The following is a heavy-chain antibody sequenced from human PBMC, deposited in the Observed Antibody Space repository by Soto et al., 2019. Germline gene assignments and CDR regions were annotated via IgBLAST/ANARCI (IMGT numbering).Heavy chain of an antibody. D-gene: IGHD3-10*01. Sequence: GSLSLSCAASGFTFRNYAMSWVRQAPGAGLEWVSAISGSGGGTFYADSVKGRFTIFRDNSKNTLYLQMNSLRAEDTAVYYCAKRSFMVRGSHAFDIWGQGTMVTVSS. J-gene: IGHJ3*02. CDR3: AKRSFMVRGSHAFDI. CDR1: GFTFRNYA. CDR2: ISGSGGGT. V-gene: IGHV3-23*01.